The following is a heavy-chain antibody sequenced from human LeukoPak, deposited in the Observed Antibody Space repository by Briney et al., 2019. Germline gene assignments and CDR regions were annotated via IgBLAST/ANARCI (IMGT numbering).Heavy chain of an antibody. V-gene: IGHV3-13*04. Sequence: GGALRHSCVASEFTFITYDRHWVRQATEKGVEWVSAIGAAGDTYYPGSVTCRVTISTQNAKNSLYLQLNSLRAGATALYYCTRRYRGRSWYGAGFDYWGQGTLVTVSS. D-gene: IGHD6-13*01. J-gene: IGHJ4*02. CDR1: EFTFITYD. CDR2: IGAAGDT. CDR3: TRRYRGRSWYGAGFDY.